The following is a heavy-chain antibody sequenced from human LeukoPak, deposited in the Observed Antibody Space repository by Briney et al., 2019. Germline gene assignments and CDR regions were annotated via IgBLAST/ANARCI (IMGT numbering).Heavy chain of an antibody. D-gene: IGHD3-22*01. Sequence: ASVKVSCKASGYTFTGYYMHWVRQAPGQGLEWMGWINPNSGGTNYAQKFQGRVTMTRDTSISTAYMELSRLRSDDTAVYYCARTTYYYDSSGYYLIDYWGREPWSPSPQ. CDR1: GYTFTGYY. J-gene: IGHJ4*02. CDR2: INPNSGGT. CDR3: ARTTYYYDSSGYYLIDY. V-gene: IGHV1-2*02.